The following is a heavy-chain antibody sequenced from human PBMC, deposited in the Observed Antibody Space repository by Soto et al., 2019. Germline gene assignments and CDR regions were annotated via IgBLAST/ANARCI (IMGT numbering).Heavy chain of an antibody. Sequence: GASVKVSCKASGGTFSSYAISWVRQAPGQGLEWMGGIIPIFGTANYAQKFQGRVTITADESTSTAYMELSSLRSEDTAVYYCARSVEQLDSFDYWGQGTMVTVSS. V-gene: IGHV1-69*13. CDR1: GGTFSSYA. CDR3: ARSVEQLDSFDY. CDR2: IIPIFGTA. J-gene: IGHJ4*02. D-gene: IGHD6-13*01.